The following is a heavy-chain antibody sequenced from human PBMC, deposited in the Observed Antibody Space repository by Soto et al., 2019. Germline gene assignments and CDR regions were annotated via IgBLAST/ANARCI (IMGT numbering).Heavy chain of an antibody. J-gene: IGHJ4*02. Sequence: PSETLSLTCAVYGGSFSSGGYSWSWIRQPPGKGLEWIGYIYHSGSTYYNPSLKSRITISVDRSKNQFSLKLSSMTAADMAVYYCARGWWRHWGLDYWGQGTLVTVSS. D-gene: IGHD2-21*02. CDR1: GGSFSSGGYS. CDR2: IYHSGST. V-gene: IGHV4-30-2*01. CDR3: ARGWWRHWGLDY.